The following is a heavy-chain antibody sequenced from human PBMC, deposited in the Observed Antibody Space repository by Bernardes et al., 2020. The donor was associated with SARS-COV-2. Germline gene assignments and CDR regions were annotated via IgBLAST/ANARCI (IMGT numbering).Heavy chain of an antibody. Sequence: RGSLRLSCAASGFTFSSYGMHWVRQAPGKGLEWVAVIWYDGSNKYYADSVKGRFTISRDNSKNTLYLQMNSLRAEDTAVYYCARMGLGRTAMVRAVDYWGQGTLVTVSS. CDR2: IWYDGSNK. CDR3: ARMGLGRTAMVRAVDY. V-gene: IGHV3-33*01. D-gene: IGHD5-18*01. J-gene: IGHJ4*02. CDR1: GFTFSSYG.